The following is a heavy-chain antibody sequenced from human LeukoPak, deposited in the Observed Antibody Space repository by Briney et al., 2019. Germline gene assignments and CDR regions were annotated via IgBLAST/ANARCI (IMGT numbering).Heavy chain of an antibody. Sequence: GGSLRLSCAASGFTFSGHCMNWVRQAPGRGLEWVSYISSSTSTIYYADSVKGRFTISRDNAKNSLYLQMNSLRAEDTAVYYCARVPAAMVRGWFDPGGQGTLVTVSS. CDR2: ISSSTSTI. D-gene: IGHD5-18*01. J-gene: IGHJ5*02. V-gene: IGHV3-48*01. CDR1: GFTFSGHC. CDR3: ARVPAAMVRGWFDP.